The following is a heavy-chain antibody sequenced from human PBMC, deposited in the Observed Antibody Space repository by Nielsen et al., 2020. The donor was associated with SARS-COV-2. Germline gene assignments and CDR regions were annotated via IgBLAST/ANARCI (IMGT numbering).Heavy chain of an antibody. Sequence: SETLSLTCTVSGGSISSSSYYWSWIRQPPGKGLEWIGYIYYSGSTNYNPSLKSRVTISVDTSKNQFSLKLSSVTAADTAVYYCAKDLCSSTSCLSIEGAFDIWGQGTMVTVSS. CDR1: GGSISSSSYY. CDR2: IYYSGST. D-gene: IGHD2-2*01. J-gene: IGHJ3*02. V-gene: IGHV4-61*01. CDR3: AKDLCSSTSCLSIEGAFDI.